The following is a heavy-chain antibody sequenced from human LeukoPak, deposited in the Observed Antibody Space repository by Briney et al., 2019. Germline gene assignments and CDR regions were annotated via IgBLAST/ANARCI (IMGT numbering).Heavy chain of an antibody. CDR3: ARYGCFGYDDAFDT. CDR1: GFTFSTYE. D-gene: IGHD3-22*01. J-gene: IGHJ3*02. V-gene: IGHV3-48*03. Sequence: GGSLRLSCTASGFTFSTYEMNWVRQAPGKGLEWISYISGRGSSIFYADSLQGRFTVSRENAKNSVYLQMNSLRAEDTAVYYCARYGCFGYDDAFDTWGHGTTVTVSS. CDR2: ISGRGSSI.